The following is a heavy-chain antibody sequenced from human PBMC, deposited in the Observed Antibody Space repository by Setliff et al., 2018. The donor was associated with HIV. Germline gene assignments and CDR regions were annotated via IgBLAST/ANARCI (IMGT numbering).Heavy chain of an antibody. CDR1: GYTFTSYY. Sequence: SLKVSCKAPGYTFTSYYMHWVRQAPGQGLEWMGLINPSGGSTSYAQKFQGRVTVTRDTSTNTVYMELTSLRSDDTAVYYCAREEDGEPWGQGTLVTVSS. D-gene: IGHD3-10*01. J-gene: IGHJ4*02. CDR2: INPSGGST. CDR3: AREEDGEP. V-gene: IGHV1-46*01.